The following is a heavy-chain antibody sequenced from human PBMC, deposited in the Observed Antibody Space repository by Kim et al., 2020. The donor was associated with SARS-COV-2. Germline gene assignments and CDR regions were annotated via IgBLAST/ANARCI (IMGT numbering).Heavy chain of an antibody. CDR3: ARGGLNWNDVDY. CDR1: GFTFSDYH. CDR2: ISGGSSYT. J-gene: IGHJ4*02. V-gene: IGHV3-11*05. D-gene: IGHD1-1*01. Sequence: GGSLRLSCTTSGFTFSDYHMSWIRQAPGKGLEWISYISGGSSYTNYADSVKGRFTISRDNAKNSLYLQMKSLRAEDTAVYYCARGGLNWNDVDYWGQGTL.